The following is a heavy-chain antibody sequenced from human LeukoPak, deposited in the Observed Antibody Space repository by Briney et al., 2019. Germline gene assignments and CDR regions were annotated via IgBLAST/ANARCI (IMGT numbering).Heavy chain of an antibody. V-gene: IGHV3-7*04. J-gene: IGHJ4*02. D-gene: IGHD2-21*01. Sequence: PGGSLRLSCAASGFTFSSFWMRWVRQPPGKGLEWVANIKQDGSENYYVDSVKGRFTISRDNAKNSLFLQMTSLRAEDTAVYYCARDRVSYFDYWGQGTLVTVSS. CDR2: IKQDGSEN. CDR1: GFTFSSFW. CDR3: ARDRVSYFDY.